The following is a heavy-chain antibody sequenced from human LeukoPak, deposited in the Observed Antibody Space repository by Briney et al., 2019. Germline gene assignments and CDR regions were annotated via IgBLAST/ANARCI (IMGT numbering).Heavy chain of an antibody. Sequence: GESLKISXRGSGYSFNSYWIGWVRQMPGKGLEWMGIIYPGDSDTRYSPSFQGQVTISADKSISTAYLQWSSLKASDTAMYYCARHSRITIFGVEDYWGQGTLVTVSS. V-gene: IGHV5-51*01. J-gene: IGHJ4*02. CDR3: ARHSRITIFGVEDY. CDR2: IYPGDSDT. D-gene: IGHD3-3*01. CDR1: GYSFNSYW.